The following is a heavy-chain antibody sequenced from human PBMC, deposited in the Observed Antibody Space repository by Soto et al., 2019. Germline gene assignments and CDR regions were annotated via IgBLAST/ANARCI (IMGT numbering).Heavy chain of an antibody. J-gene: IGHJ6*02. CDR1: GGTFSSYA. Sequence: QVQLVQSGAEVKKPGSSVKVSCKASGGTFSSYAISWVRQAPGQGLEWMGGIIPIFGTANYAQKFQGRVTITADESTSKAYMELSSLRSEDTAVYYCARALLTDYYYYYGMDVWGQGTTVTVSS. CDR2: IIPIFGTA. CDR3: ARALLTDYYYYYGMDV. V-gene: IGHV1-69*12.